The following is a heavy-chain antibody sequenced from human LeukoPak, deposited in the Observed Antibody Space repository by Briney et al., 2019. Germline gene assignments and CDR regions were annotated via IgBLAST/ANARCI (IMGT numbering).Heavy chain of an antibody. CDR1: GGSISSGDYY. J-gene: IGHJ4*02. CDR3: ARDPDSTGYFDY. V-gene: IGHV4-30-4*08. D-gene: IGHD2-21*02. Sequence: SETLSLACTVSGGSISSGDYYWSWIRQPPGKGLEWIGYIYYSGSTYYNPSLKSRVTISVDTSKNQFSLKLSSVSAADTAVYYCARDPDSTGYFDYWGQGTLVTVSS. CDR2: IYYSGST.